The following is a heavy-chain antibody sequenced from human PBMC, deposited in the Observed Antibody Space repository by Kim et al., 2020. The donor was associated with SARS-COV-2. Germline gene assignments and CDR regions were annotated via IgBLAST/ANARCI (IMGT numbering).Heavy chain of an antibody. CDR3: ARDQGGYMGV. CDR1: GFTFSSYA. J-gene: IGHJ6*03. D-gene: IGHD1-26*01. CDR2: ISYDGSNK. Sequence: GGSLRLSCAASGFTFSSYAMHWVRQAPGKGLEWVAVISYDGSNKYYADSVKGRFTISRDNSKNTLYLQMNSLRAEDTAVYFCARDQGGYMGVWGKGTTVTVSS. V-gene: IGHV3-30-3*01.